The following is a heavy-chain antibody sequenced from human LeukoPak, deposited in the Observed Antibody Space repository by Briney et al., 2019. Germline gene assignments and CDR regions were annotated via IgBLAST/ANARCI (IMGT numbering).Heavy chain of an antibody. CDR2: INPNSGGT. CDR3: ARDKGYNWNDWDAFDI. CDR1: GYTFTGNY. Sequence: ASVKVSCKASGYTFTGNYMHWVRQAPGQGLEWMGWINPNSGGTNYAQKFQGRVTMTRDPSINTGYMEVSRLRSDDTAVYYCARDKGYNWNDWDAFDIWGQGTMVTVSS. V-gene: IGHV1-2*02. D-gene: IGHD1-1*01. J-gene: IGHJ3*02.